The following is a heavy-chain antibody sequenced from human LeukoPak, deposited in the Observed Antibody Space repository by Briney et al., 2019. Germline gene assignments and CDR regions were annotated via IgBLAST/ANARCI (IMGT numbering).Heavy chain of an antibody. CDR1: GFTFSSYA. CDR2: ISGSGDST. CDR3: ARDRSGSYYGWFDP. V-gene: IGHV3-23*01. J-gene: IGHJ5*02. Sequence: QSGGSLRLSCAASGFTFSSYAMSGVRQAPGKGLEWVSAISGSGDSTYYVDSVKGRFTISRDNSRNTLYLQMNSLRAEDTAVYYCARDRSGSYYGWFDPWGQGTLVTVSS. D-gene: IGHD1-26*01.